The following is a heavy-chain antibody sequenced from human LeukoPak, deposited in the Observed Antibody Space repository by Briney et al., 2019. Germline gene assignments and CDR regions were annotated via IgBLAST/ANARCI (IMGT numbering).Heavy chain of an antibody. V-gene: IGHV3-23*01. D-gene: IGHD2-15*01. CDR3: ATPSWVVVAADGGNWFDL. J-gene: IGHJ5*02. Sequence: QPGGSLRLSCAASGFTFSSYAMSWVRQAPGKGLEWVSAISGSGGSTYYADSVKGRFTISRDNSKNTLYLQMNSLRAEDTAVYYCATPSWVVVAADGGNWFDLWGQGTLVTVSS. CDR1: GFTFSSYA. CDR2: ISGSGGST.